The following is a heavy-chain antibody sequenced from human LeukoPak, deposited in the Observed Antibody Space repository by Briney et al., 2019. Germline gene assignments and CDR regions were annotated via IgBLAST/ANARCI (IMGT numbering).Heavy chain of an antibody. CDR3: ARELAYCGGDCYSGYLFDY. V-gene: IGHV1-69*05. CDR2: IIPIFGTA. CDR1: GGTFSSYA. D-gene: IGHD2-21*02. J-gene: IGHJ4*02. Sequence: GASVKVSCKASGGTFSSYAISWVRQAPGQGLEWMGGIIPIFGTANYAQKFQGRVTITTDESTSTAYMERSSLRSEDTAVYYCARELAYCGGDCYSGYLFDYWGQGTLVTVSS.